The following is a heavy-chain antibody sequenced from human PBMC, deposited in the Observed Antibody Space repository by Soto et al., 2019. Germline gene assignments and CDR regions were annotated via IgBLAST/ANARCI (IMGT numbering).Heavy chain of an antibody. CDR2: IYYSGST. V-gene: IGHV4-59*01. D-gene: IGHD5-18*01. Sequence: LSLTCTVSGGSISSYYWSWIRQPPGKGLEWIGYIYYSGSTNYNPSLKSRVTISVDTSKNQFSLKLSSVTAADTAVYYCARVRGGYSYGYQFDYWGQGTLVTVSS. J-gene: IGHJ4*02. CDR3: ARVRGGYSYGYQFDY. CDR1: GGSISSYY.